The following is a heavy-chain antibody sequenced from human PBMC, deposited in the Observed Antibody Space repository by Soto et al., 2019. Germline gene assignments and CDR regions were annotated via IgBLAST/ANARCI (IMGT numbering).Heavy chain of an antibody. V-gene: IGHV1-69*02. CDR3: ARGSTGWELGI. Sequence: QVQLVQSGAEVKKPGSSVKVSCKASGGTFSSYTISWVRQAPGQGLEWMGRIIPILGIANYAQKFQGRVTITADKSTSTAYMELSSLRSEDTVVYYCARGSTGWELGIWGQGTMVTVSS. CDR1: GGTFSSYT. D-gene: IGHD1-26*01. CDR2: IIPILGIA. J-gene: IGHJ3*02.